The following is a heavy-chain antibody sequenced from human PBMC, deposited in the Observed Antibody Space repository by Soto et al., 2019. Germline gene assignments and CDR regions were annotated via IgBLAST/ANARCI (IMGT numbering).Heavy chain of an antibody. V-gene: IGHV3-23*01. CDR3: ARRSSGWYFDH. Sequence: EVQLLESGGGLVQPGGSLRLSCAASGFTFSSYAMSWVRQAPGKGLEWVSVISGSGGSTYDADSVKGRFTISRDNSKNTLYLQMNSLRAEDTAVFYCARRSSGWYFDHWGQGTVVTVSS. J-gene: IGHJ4*02. CDR1: GFTFSSYA. D-gene: IGHD6-19*01. CDR2: ISGSGGST.